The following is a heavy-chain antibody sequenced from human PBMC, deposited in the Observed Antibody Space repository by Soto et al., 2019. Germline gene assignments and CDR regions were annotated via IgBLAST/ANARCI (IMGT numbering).Heavy chain of an antibody. CDR2: IYHSGST. V-gene: IGHV4-30-2*03. Sequence: SETLSLTCAVSGGSISSGGYSWSWIRQPPGKGLEWIGYIYHSGSTYYNPSLKSRVTMSVDTSKNQFSLKLSSVTAADTAVYYCARQGRAAAGGSFFYGLDVWGQGTTVTVSS. CDR3: ARQGRAAAGGSFFYGLDV. J-gene: IGHJ6*02. CDR1: GGSISSGGYS. D-gene: IGHD6-13*01.